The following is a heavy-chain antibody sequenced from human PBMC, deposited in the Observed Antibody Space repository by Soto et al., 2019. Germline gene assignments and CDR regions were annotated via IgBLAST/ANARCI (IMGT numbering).Heavy chain of an antibody. CDR1: GGSFSGYY. CDR3: ARESHDILTGPPWVWYFDL. J-gene: IGHJ2*01. CDR2: INDRGSI. D-gene: IGHD3-9*01. Sequence: QVQLQQWGAGPLRPLETLSLTCAVSGGSFSGYYWAWIRQSPGQGLEWIGEINDRGSINYNPSLKSRVSSSVDTSKNHYSLNLRSVTAADTAVYYCARESHDILTGPPWVWYFDLWGRGTLVTVSS. V-gene: IGHV4-34*01.